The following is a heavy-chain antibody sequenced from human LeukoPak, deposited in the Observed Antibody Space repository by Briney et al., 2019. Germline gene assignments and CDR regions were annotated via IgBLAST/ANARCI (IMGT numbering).Heavy chain of an antibody. V-gene: IGHV3-30*18. D-gene: IGHD6-13*01. J-gene: IGHJ4*02. Sequence: GGSLRLSCEGSGFTASGFGFGSFAMYWVRQAPGKGLEWVAVLSYDETSEYYADSVKGRFTISRDNSKNTLYLQMNTLRAEDTAVYYCTKELVCRSSLTFDYWGQGTLVTVSS. CDR2: LSYDETSE. CDR3: TKELVCRSSLTFDY. CDR1: GFGFGSFA.